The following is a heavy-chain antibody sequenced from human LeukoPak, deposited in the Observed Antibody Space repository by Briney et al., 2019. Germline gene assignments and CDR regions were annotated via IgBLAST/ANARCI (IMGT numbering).Heavy chain of an antibody. CDR2: IIPIFGTA. CDR1: GGTFSSYA. V-gene: IGHV1-69*05. J-gene: IGHJ5*02. D-gene: IGHD2-2*01. Sequence: ASVKVSCKASGGTFSSYAISWVRQAPGQGLEWMGGIIPIFGTANYAQKFQGRVTITTDESTSTAYMELSSLRSEDTAVYYCARFRGGDCSSTSCFLSWFDPRGQGTLVTVSS. CDR3: ARFRGGDCSSTSCFLSWFDP.